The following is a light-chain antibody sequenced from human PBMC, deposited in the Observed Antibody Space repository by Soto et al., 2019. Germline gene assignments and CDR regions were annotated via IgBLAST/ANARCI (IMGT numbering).Light chain of an antibody. CDR2: EVS. CDR3: SSYTSSSTRVV. Sequence: QSALTQPASVSGSPGQSITISCTGTSSDVGGYNYVSWYQQHPGKAPKLMIYEVSNRPSGVSNRFSGSKSGNTASLTISGLQAEDEAEYYSSSYTSSSTRVVFGGGTKLTVL. V-gene: IGLV2-14*01. CDR1: SSDVGGYNY. J-gene: IGLJ2*01.